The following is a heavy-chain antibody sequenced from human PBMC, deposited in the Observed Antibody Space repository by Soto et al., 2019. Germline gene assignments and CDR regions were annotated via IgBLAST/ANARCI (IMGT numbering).Heavy chain of an antibody. D-gene: IGHD2-2*01. Sequence: GGSLRLSCAASGFTFSSYAMHWVRQAPGKGLEWVAVISYDGSNKYYADSVKGRFTISRDNSKNTLYLQMNSLRAEDTAVYYCASEHSTDYYYGMDVWGQGTTVTVS. CDR2: ISYDGSNK. CDR1: GFTFSSYA. CDR3: ASEHSTDYYYGMDV. V-gene: IGHV3-30-3*01. J-gene: IGHJ6*02.